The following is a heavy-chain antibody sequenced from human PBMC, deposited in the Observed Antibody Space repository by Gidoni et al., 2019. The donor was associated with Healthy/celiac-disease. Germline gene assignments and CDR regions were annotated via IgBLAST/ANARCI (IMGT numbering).Heavy chain of an antibody. CDR3: ARQVVEMATITHFDY. V-gene: IGHV4-31*03. CDR2: IYYSGST. J-gene: IGHJ4*02. Sequence: QVQLQESGPGLVKPSQTLSLTCTVSGGSISSGGYYWSWIRQHPGKGLEWIGYIYYSGSTYYNPSLKSRVTISVDTSKNQFSLKLSSVTAADTAVYYCARQVVEMATITHFDYWGQGTLVTVSS. CDR1: GGSISSGGYY. D-gene: IGHD5-12*01.